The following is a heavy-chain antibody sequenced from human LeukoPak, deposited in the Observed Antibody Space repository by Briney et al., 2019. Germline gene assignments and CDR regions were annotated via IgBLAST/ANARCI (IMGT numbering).Heavy chain of an antibody. J-gene: IGHJ6*04. CDR1: GFTFSSYW. V-gene: IGHV3-74*01. CDR2: INSDGSST. D-gene: IGHD3-9*01. Sequence: GGSLRLSCAASGFTFSSYWMHWVRQAPGKGLVWVSRINSDGSSTSYADSVKGRFTISRDNAKNTLYLQMNNLRAEDTAVYYCARGAVLRYFDPYGMDVWGKGTTVTVSS. CDR3: ARGAVLRYFDPYGMDV.